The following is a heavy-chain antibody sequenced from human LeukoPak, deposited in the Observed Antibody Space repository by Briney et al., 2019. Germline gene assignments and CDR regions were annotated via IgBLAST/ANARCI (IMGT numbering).Heavy chain of an antibody. Sequence: GESLQISCKGSGYSFTSYWIGWVRQMPGKGLEWMGIIYPGDSDTRYSPSFQGQVTISADKSISTAYLQWSSLKASDTAMYYCARRNFGGQGNNWFDPWGQGTLVTVSS. CDR3: ARRNFGGQGNNWFDP. CDR2: IYPGDSDT. D-gene: IGHD3-10*01. CDR1: GYSFTSYW. V-gene: IGHV5-51*01. J-gene: IGHJ5*02.